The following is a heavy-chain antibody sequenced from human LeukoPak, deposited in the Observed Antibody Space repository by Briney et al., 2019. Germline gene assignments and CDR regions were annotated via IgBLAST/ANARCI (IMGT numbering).Heavy chain of an antibody. J-gene: IGHJ1*01. CDR1: GFTFSSYW. Sequence: GGSLRLSCAASGFTFSSYWMSWVRQAPGRGLEWVANIKQDGSEKYYVDSVKGRFTISRDNAKNSLYLQMNSLRAEDTAVYYCARGPGYSSSWFEYFQHWGQGTLVTVSS. D-gene: IGHD6-13*01. V-gene: IGHV3-7*01. CDR3: ARGPGYSSSWFEYFQH. CDR2: IKQDGSEK.